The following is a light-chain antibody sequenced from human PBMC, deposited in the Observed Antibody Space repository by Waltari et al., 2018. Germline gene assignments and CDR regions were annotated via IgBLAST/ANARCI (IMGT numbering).Light chain of an antibody. CDR1: SSDVGGYNY. CDR2: EVS. CDR3: SSYAGNHVV. J-gene: IGLJ2*01. V-gene: IGLV2-8*01. Sequence: QSALTQPPSASGSPGQSVTISCTGTSSDVGGYNYVSWYQHHPGKSPILIFYEVSKRPSGVPDRFSGSKSGNTASLTVSGLQTEDEADYYCSSYAGNHVVFGGGTKLTVL.